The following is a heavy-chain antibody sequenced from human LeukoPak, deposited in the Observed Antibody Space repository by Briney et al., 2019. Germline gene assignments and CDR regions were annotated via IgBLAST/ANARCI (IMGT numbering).Heavy chain of an antibody. CDR2: ISSDGDST. V-gene: IGHV3-64*01. CDR3: AREGTYSSSWYPSRTLDY. CDR1: GFTFSRYA. J-gene: IGHJ4*02. Sequence: GGSLRLSCAASGFTFSRYAMHWVRQAPGKGLEYVSAISSDGDSTYYANSVKGRFTISRDSSKNTLFLQMGSLRAEDMAVYYCAREGTYSSSWYPSRTLDYWGQGTLVTVSS. D-gene: IGHD6-13*01.